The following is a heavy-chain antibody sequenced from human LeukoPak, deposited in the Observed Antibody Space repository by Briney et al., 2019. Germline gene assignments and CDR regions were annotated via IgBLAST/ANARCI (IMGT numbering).Heavy chain of an antibody. CDR3: VRDPRHFQY. CDR1: GFTVSNHW. J-gene: IGHJ1*01. V-gene: IGHV3-7*01. Sequence: GGSLRLSAAGSGFTVSNHWMSWVRQAQGKGREWVADINQDGSETHYVESVEGRFTISRDNAMNSLYLQMNSLRVEDTALYHCVRDPRHFQYWGQGTVVTVSS. CDR2: INQDGSET.